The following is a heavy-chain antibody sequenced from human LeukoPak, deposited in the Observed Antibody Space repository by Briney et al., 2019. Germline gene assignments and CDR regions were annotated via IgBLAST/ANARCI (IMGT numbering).Heavy chain of an antibody. CDR2: IYYSGST. Sequence: SETLSLTCTVSGGSISSSSYYWGWIRQPPGKGLEWIGSIYYSGSTYYNPSLKSRVTISVDMSRNQFSLKLSSVTAADTAVYYCANLAGSYFDYWGQGTLVTVSS. J-gene: IGHJ4*02. CDR1: GGSISSSSYY. V-gene: IGHV4-39*01. D-gene: IGHD3-10*01. CDR3: ANLAGSYFDY.